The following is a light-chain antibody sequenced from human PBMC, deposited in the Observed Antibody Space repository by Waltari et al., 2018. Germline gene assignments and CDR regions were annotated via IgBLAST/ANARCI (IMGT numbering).Light chain of an antibody. CDR3: QSYDSSLSGSV. CDR2: GNS. Sequence: QSVLTQPPSVSGAPGQRVTISCTGRSSNIRAGYDVPWYQQLPGPAPKLLIYGNSNRPSGVPDRFSGSKSGTSASLAITGLQAEDEADYYCQSYDSSLSGSVFGGGTKLTVL. V-gene: IGLV1-40*01. CDR1: SSNIRAGYD. J-gene: IGLJ2*01.